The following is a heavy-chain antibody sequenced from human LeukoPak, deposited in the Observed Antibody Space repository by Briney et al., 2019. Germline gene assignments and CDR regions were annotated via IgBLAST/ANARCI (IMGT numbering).Heavy chain of an antibody. CDR1: GGTFSSYA. J-gene: IGHJ4*02. CDR2: IIPILGIA. V-gene: IGHV1-69*04. CDR3: ARSNPYYDILTGYALDY. Sequence: SVKVSCKASGGTFSSYAISWVRQAPGQGLEWMGRIIPILGIANYAQKFQGRVTITADKSTSTAYMELSSLRSEDTAVYYCARSNPYYDILTGYALDYWGQGTLVTVSS. D-gene: IGHD3-9*01.